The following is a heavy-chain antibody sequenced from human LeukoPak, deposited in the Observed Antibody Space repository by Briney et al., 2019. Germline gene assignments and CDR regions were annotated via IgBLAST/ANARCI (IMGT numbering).Heavy chain of an antibody. Sequence: GGSLRLSCAASGFTFSDYYMSWVRQAPGKGLEWVSYISSSGSTIYYADYVKGRFTISRDNAKNSLYLQMNSLRAEDTAVYYCARTYCGGDCYSEEDIWGQGTMVTVSS. CDR2: ISSSGSTI. CDR3: ARTYCGGDCYSEEDI. J-gene: IGHJ3*02. V-gene: IGHV3-11*01. CDR1: GFTFSDYY. D-gene: IGHD2-21*02.